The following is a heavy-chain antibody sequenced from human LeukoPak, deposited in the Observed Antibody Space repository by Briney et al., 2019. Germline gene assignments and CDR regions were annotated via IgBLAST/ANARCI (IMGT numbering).Heavy chain of an antibody. J-gene: IGHJ4*02. CDR1: GYTFTSYG. CDR3: ARGDYVWGSYRRPFDY. D-gene: IGHD3-16*02. Sequence: GASVKVSCKASGYTFTSYGINWVRQAPGQGLEWMGWISTYNGNTNYAQKLQVRVTVTTGTSTSTAYMELRSLRSDDTAVYYCARGDYVWGSYRRPFDYWGQGTLVTVSS. CDR2: ISTYNGNT. V-gene: IGHV1-18*01.